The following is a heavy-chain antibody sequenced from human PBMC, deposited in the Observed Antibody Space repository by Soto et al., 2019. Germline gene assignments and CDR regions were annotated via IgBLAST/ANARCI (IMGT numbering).Heavy chain of an antibody. CDR3: AKDKDTAMVTGAYYYYGMDV. CDR1: GFTFSSYG. V-gene: IGHV3-30*18. J-gene: IGHJ6*02. Sequence: GGSLRLSCAASGFTFSSYGMHWVRQAPGKGLEWVAVISYDGSNKYYADSVKGRFTISRDNSKNTLYLQMNSLRAEDTAVYYCAKDKDTAMVTGAYYYYGMDVWGQGTTVTVSS. D-gene: IGHD5-18*01. CDR2: ISYDGSNK.